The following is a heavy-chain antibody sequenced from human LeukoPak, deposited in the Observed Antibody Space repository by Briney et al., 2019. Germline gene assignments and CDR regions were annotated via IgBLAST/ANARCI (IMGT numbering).Heavy chain of an antibody. D-gene: IGHD2-2*01. J-gene: IGHJ4*02. CDR3: ARTYCSSTSCNFDY. CDR1: GYSFSTYW. Sequence: GESLKISCKGSGYSFSTYWIGWVRQMPGKDLEWMGIIYPGDSDTRYSPSFQGQVTISADKSISTAYLQWSSLKASDTAMYYCARTYCSSTSCNFDYWGQGTLITVSS. CDR2: IYPGDSDT. V-gene: IGHV5-51*01.